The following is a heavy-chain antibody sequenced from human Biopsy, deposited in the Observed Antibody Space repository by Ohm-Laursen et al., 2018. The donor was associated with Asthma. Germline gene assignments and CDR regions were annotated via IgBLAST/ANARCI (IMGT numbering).Heavy chain of an antibody. J-gene: IGHJ4*02. Sequence: PSETLSLTCTVPAASISSYYYSWIRQPPGKGLEWIGYISYSGSTNYNPSLKGRVTISVDTSKNQFSLKLSSVTAADTAVYYCARDFVDSAMDYFDYWGQGTLVTVSS. D-gene: IGHD5-18*01. CDR2: ISYSGST. CDR3: ARDFVDSAMDYFDY. V-gene: IGHV4-59*13. CDR1: AASISSYY.